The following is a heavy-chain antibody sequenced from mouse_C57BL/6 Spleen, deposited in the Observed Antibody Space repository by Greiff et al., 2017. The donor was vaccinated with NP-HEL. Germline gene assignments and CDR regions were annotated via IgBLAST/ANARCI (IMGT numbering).Heavy chain of an antibody. Sequence: EVQLVESGGGLVKPGGSLKLSCAASGFTFSDYGMHWVRQAPEKGLEWVAYISSGSSTIYYADTVKGRFTISRDNAKNTLFLQMTSLRSEDTAMYYCARKIYGGAMDYWGQGTSVTVSS. D-gene: IGHD1-1*02. CDR2: ISSGSSTI. CDR1: GFTFSDYG. J-gene: IGHJ4*01. V-gene: IGHV5-17*01. CDR3: ARKIYGGAMDY.